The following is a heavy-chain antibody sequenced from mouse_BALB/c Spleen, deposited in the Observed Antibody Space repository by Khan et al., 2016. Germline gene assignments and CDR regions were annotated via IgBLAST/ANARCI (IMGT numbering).Heavy chain of an antibody. Sequence: EVELVESGGGLVQPGGSLKLSCATSGFTFSDYYMYWVRQTPEKRLEWVATISDGGTYTHYPDSVKGRFTISRDNAENNLYLQMSSLKSEDTAIYFCTRDHYGLYFDYWGRGTTLTVAS. V-gene: IGHV5-4*02. CDR3: TRDHYGLYFDY. CDR2: ISDGGTYT. D-gene: IGHD1-2*01. J-gene: IGHJ2*01. CDR1: GFTFSDYY.